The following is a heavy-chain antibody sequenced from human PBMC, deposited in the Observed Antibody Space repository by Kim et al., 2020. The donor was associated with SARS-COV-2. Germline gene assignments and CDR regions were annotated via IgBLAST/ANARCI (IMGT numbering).Heavy chain of an antibody. CDR3: AKGVWTVGPACAWDCYLDV. J-gene: IGHJ4*02. D-gene: IGHD3-16*01. CDR1: GFTFSTYA. CDR2: ISRDGNNI. Sequence: GGSLRLSCAASGFTFSTYAMHWVRQAPGKGPEWVAVISRDGNNIYYADSVKGRFTISRDNSKNTLFLQMASLRPEDTAVYYCAKGVWTVGPACAWDCYLDVWGQGTLVTVSS. V-gene: IGHV3-30*18.